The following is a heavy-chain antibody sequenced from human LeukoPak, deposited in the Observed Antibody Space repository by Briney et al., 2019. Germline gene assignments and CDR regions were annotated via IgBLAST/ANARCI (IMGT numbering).Heavy chain of an antibody. CDR1: GYTFTSYG. J-gene: IGHJ5*02. CDR3: ARDRPSGVLFWFDP. D-gene: IGHD6-6*01. Sequence: ASVKVSCKASGYTFTSYGISWVRQAPGQGLEWMGWISAYNGNTNYAQKLQGRVTMTTDTSASTAYMELRSLRSDDTAVYYCARDRPSGVLFWFDPWGQGTLVTVSS. V-gene: IGHV1-18*01. CDR2: ISAYNGNT.